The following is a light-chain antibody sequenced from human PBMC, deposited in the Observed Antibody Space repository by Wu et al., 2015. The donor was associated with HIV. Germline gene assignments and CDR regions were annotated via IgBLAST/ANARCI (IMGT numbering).Light chain of an antibody. CDR3: QQFGTWPYS. CDR1: QSIHSN. V-gene: IGKV3-15*01. CDR2: DAS. J-gene: IGKJ4*01. Sequence: EIVMTQSPATLSTSPGSTASLSCRASQSIHSNLAWYQQKSGQPPRLLIHDASTRAKDVPARFVGSGSGTEFSLTIMTLQPEDFATYYCQQFGTWPYSFGGGT.